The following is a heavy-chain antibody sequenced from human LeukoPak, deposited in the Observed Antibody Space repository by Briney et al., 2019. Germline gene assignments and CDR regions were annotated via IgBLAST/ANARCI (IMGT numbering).Heavy chain of an antibody. D-gene: IGHD6-13*01. Sequence: SETLSLTCAVYGGSFSGYYWSWIRQPPGKGLEWIGEINHSGGTNYNPSLKSRVTISVDTSKNQFSLKLSSVTAADTAVYYCARDPEQQLNDAFDIWGQGTMVTVSS. CDR1: GGSFSGYY. J-gene: IGHJ3*02. CDR2: INHSGGT. CDR3: ARDPEQQLNDAFDI. V-gene: IGHV4-34*01.